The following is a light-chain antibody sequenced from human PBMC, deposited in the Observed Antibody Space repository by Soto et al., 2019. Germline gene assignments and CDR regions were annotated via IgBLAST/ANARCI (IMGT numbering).Light chain of an antibody. CDR2: DVS. V-gene: IGLV2-14*03. Sequence: QSALTQPASVSGSPGQSIAISCTGTSSDVGGYNYVSWYQQHPGKAPKLLIFDVSHRPSGVSDRFSVSKSGNTASLTIYGLQAEDEADYYCSSYTTDNTEVFGTGTKVTVL. CDR1: SSDVGGYNY. CDR3: SSYTTDNTEV. J-gene: IGLJ1*01.